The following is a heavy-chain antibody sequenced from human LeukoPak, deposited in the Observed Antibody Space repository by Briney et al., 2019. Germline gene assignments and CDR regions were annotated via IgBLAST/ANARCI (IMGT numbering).Heavy chain of an antibody. V-gene: IGHV1-69*05. CDR2: IIPIFGTA. Sequence: ASVKVSCKASGGTFSSYAISWVRQAPGQGLEWMGRIIPIFGTANYAQKFQGRVTITTDESTSTAYMELSSLRSEDTAVYYCAREGDYYDSSGCSSRSYWGQGTLVTVSS. CDR1: GGTFSSYA. J-gene: IGHJ4*02. D-gene: IGHD3-22*01. CDR3: AREGDYYDSSGCSSRSY.